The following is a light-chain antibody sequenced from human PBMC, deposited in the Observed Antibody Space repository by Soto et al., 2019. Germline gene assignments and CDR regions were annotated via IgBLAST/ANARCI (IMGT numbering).Light chain of an antibody. CDR1: QSSSTW. V-gene: IGKV1-5*03. CDR2: KAS. J-gene: IGKJ4*01. Sequence: IQMTQSPSTLSASVGDRVTITCRASQSSSTWLAWYQQKRGKAPKLLIYKASILELGVPSRFSGSGSGTEFTITLSSLQPDDLATYYCQQYNTYPLTFGGGTTVDI. CDR3: QQYNTYPLT.